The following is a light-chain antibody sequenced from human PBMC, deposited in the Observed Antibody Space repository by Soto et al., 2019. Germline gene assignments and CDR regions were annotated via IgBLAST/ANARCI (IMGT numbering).Light chain of an antibody. Sequence: QSVLTQPPSASGTPGQRVTISCSGASSNIGSNAVNWYQQLPGTVPQLLIYTNNERPSGVPDRFSGSKSGTSASLAITGLQSEDEADYYCQSYDSSLSGSKVFGTGTKLTVL. V-gene: IGLV1-44*01. CDR2: TNN. J-gene: IGLJ1*01. CDR1: SSNIGSNA. CDR3: QSYDSSLSGSKV.